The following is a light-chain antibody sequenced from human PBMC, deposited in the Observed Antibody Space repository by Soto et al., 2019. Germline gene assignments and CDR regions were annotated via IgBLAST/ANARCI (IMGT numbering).Light chain of an antibody. CDR3: QQYNSYSPT. Sequence: DIQMTQSPSTLSASVGDRVTITCRASQSISVWLAWYQQKAGKAPNLLIYKASRLESGVPSRFSGSGSETEFTLTISGLQPGDSANYYCQQYNSYSPTFGQGTKVEV. J-gene: IGKJ1*01. CDR2: KAS. CDR1: QSISVW. V-gene: IGKV1-5*03.